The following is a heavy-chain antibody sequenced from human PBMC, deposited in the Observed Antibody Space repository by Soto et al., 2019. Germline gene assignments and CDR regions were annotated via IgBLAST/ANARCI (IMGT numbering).Heavy chain of an antibody. V-gene: IGHV1-46*01. CDR2: INPSGGST. J-gene: IGHJ4*02. D-gene: IGHD1-26*01. CDR1: GYTFTSYG. Sequence: GASVKVSCKASGYTFTSYGISWVRQAPGQGLEWMGIINPSGGSTSYAQKFQGRVTMTRDTSTSTVYMELSSLRSEDTAVYYCARDSEGATSIADYWGQGTLVTVSS. CDR3: ARDSEGATSIADY.